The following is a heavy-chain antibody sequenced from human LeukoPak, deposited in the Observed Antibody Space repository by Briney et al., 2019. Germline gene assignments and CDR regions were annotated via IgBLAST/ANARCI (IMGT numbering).Heavy chain of an antibody. CDR2: INPSGGST. Sequence: GASVKVSCKASGYTFTSYYMHWVRQAPGQGLGWMGIINPSGGSTSYTQKFQGRVTMTRDTSTSTVYIEPRSLRSEDTAVYYCARTPLGGNSGDAFDIWGQGTMVTVSS. CDR3: ARTPLGGNSGDAFDI. J-gene: IGHJ3*02. V-gene: IGHV1-46*01. CDR1: GYTFTSYY. D-gene: IGHD4-23*01.